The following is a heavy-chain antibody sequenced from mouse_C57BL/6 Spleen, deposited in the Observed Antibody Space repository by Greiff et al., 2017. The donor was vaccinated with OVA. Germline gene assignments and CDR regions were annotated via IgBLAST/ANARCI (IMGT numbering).Heavy chain of an antibody. CDR3: ARPPGGYYKDYYAMDY. V-gene: IGHV1-85*01. J-gene: IGHJ4*01. CDR2: IFPRDGST. Sequence: VQGVESGPELVKPGASVKLSCKASGYTFTSYDINWVKQRPGQGLAWIGWIFPRDGSTKYNEKFTSKATLTVDTSSSPAYMQLSSLTSEDSAVYCCARPPGGYYKDYYAMDYWGQGTSVTVSS. D-gene: IGHD2-3*01. CDR1: GYTFTSYD.